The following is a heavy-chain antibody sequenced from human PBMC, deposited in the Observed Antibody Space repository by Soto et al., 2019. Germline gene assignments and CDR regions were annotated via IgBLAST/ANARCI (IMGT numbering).Heavy chain of an antibody. D-gene: IGHD6-19*01. CDR3: ARGGSGWYHFDY. CDR2: IWDDGSKK. J-gene: IGHJ4*02. V-gene: IGHV3-33*01. CDR1: GFTFNTYG. Sequence: QVQLVVSEGGVVQPGRSLRLSCAASGFTFNTYGMHWVRQAPGKGLEWVAVIWDDGSKKDYADSVKGRFTISRDNTKYTSHLQMNSLRVEDTAVYSCARGGSGWYHFDYWGQGTLVTVSS.